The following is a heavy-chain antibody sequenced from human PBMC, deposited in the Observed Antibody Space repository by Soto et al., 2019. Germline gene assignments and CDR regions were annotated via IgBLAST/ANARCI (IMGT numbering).Heavy chain of an antibody. CDR2: ISWNSDNI. Sequence: GWSLRLSCAASGFTFDDYAMHWVRQAPGKGLEWVSGISWNSDNIGYADSVKGRFTISRDNVKKSLYLQMNSLRAEDTALYYCAKDLYSNYGDAFDIWGKGTMVTVSS. V-gene: IGHV3-9*01. CDR1: GFTFDDYA. J-gene: IGHJ3*02. D-gene: IGHD4-4*01. CDR3: AKDLYSNYGDAFDI.